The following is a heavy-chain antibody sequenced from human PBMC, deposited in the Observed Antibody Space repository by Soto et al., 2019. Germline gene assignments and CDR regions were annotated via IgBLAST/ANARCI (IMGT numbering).Heavy chain of an antibody. CDR1: GFTFSSYA. D-gene: IGHD4-17*01. CDR3: VKAYHSVTNNGLEY. Sequence: GGSLRLSCSASGFTFSSYAMHWVRQAPGKGLEYVSVISSDGGTTFYADSVKGRISMSRDNSKNTLYLQMTSPRSEDTAVYYCVKAYHSVTNNGLEYWGQGT. V-gene: IGHV3-64D*06. J-gene: IGHJ4*02. CDR2: ISSDGGTT.